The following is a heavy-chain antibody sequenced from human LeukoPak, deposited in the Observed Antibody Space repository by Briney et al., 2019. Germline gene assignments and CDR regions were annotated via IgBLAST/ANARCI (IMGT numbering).Heavy chain of an antibody. Sequence: ASVKVSCKASGYTFTGDYMHWVRQAPGQGLEWMGWINPNSGGTNYAQKFQGRVTMTRDTSISTAYMELSRLRSDDTAVYYCARGVRIAARLRFWFDPWGQGTLVTVSS. D-gene: IGHD6-6*01. J-gene: IGHJ5*02. V-gene: IGHV1-2*02. CDR2: INPNSGGT. CDR1: GYTFTGDY. CDR3: ARGVRIAARLRFWFDP.